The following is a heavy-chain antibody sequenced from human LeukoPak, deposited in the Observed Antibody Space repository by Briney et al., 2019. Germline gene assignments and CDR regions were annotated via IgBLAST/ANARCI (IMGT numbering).Heavy chain of an antibody. CDR1: GFTLTSSA. D-gene: IGHD7-27*01. Sequence: ASVKVSCKASGFTLTSSAMQWVRQARRQRLEWIGWIVVGSGNTNYAQKFQERVTITRDMSTSTAYMELSSLRSEDTAVYYCAAATLGMSLDYWGQGTLVTVSS. CDR2: IVVGSGNT. J-gene: IGHJ4*02. V-gene: IGHV1-58*02. CDR3: AAATLGMSLDY.